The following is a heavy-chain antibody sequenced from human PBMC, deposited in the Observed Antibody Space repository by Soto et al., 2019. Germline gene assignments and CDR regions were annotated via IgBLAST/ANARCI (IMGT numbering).Heavy chain of an antibody. CDR3: AREFIATDYYYYGMDV. J-gene: IGHJ6*02. D-gene: IGHD6-13*01. CDR1: GDRVSSNSAA. CDR2: TYYRSKWYN. Sequence: PSQTLSLTCAISGDRVSSNSAAWNWIRQSPSRGLEWLGRTYYRSKWYNDYAVSVKSRITINPDTSKNQFSLQLNSVTPEDTAVYYCAREFIATDYYYYGMDVWGQGTTVTVSS. V-gene: IGHV6-1*01.